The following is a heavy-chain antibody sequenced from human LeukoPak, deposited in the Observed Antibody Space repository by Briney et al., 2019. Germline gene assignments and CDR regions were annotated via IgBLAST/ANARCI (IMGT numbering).Heavy chain of an antibody. CDR1: GGSISGSSSY. Sequence: PSETLSLTCTVSGGSISGSSSYWGWIRQPPGKGLEWIGEIYHSGSTNYNPSLKSRVTISVDKSKNQFSQKLSSVTAADTAVYYCARRNYDILTGYYSDVWGQGTTVTVSS. CDR3: ARRNYDILTGYYSDV. J-gene: IGHJ6*02. D-gene: IGHD3-9*01. V-gene: IGHV4-39*07. CDR2: IYHSGST.